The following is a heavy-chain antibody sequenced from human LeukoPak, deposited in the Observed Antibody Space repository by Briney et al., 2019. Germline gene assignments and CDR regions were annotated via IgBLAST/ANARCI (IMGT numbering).Heavy chain of an antibody. Sequence: GGSLRLSCAASGFTFSSYAMSWVRQTPGKGLEWVSGIIDSGESTYYANFAKGRFTISRDDSNNTLYLQMNSLRAEDTAVYYCAKLGGQELHNYYVAVCGKGATVAVSS. CDR2: IIDSGEST. CDR1: GFTFSSYA. CDR3: AKLGGQELHNYYVAV. V-gene: IGHV3-23*01. D-gene: IGHD3-16*01. J-gene: IGHJ6*03.